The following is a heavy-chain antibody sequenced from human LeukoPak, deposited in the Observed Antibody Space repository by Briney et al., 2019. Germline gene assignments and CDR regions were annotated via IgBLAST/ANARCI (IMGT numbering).Heavy chain of an antibody. D-gene: IGHD6-6*01. V-gene: IGHV3-48*01. CDR3: ARGGAARPDY. Sequence: GGSLRLSCVASGFTLSNYGMNWVRQAPGKGLDWVSYISSTSSAKNYADSVKGRFTIARDNGKTSLYLQMDRLRVEDTGVYYCARGGAARPDYWGQGTLVTVSS. CDR2: ISSTSSAK. CDR1: GFTLSNYG. J-gene: IGHJ4*02.